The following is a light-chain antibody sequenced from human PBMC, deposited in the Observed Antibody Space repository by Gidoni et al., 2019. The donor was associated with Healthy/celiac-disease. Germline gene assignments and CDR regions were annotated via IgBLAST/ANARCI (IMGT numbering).Light chain of an antibody. Sequence: IGITQAPDSLAVSLGGRATRNCKSHQCVLYSSNNKNYLAWYQQKPGQPPKLLIYWASTRESGVPDRFSGSGSGTDFTLTISSLQAEDVAVYYCQQYYSTPLTFGGGTKVEIK. CDR1: QCVLYSSNNKNY. CDR2: WAS. J-gene: IGKJ4*01. CDR3: QQYYSTPLT. V-gene: IGKV4-1*01.